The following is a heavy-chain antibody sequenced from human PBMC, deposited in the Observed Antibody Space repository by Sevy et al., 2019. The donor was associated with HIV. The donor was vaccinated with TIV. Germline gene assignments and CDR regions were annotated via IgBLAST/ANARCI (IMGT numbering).Heavy chain of an antibody. CDR3: AGENAWGRGYS. V-gene: IGHV4-59*08. J-gene: IGHJ4*02. CDR2: IYYNGHI. Sequence: SETLSLTCTVSGGSITSLYWNWIRQPPGKGLEWIANIYYNGHINYNPSFKSRVTLSLDTSKNQFSLSLSSVTAADTAMYYCAGENAWGRGYSWGQGTLVTVSS. CDR1: GGSITSLY. D-gene: IGHD1-26*01.